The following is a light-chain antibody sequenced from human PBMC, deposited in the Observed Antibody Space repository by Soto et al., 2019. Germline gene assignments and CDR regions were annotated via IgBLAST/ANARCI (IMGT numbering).Light chain of an antibody. Sequence: DIQLTQSPSFLSASVGDRVTISCRASQGISSYLAWYQQTPGKAPKLLIYASSTLQSGVPSRFSGSGSGTEFTLTFGSLQPEDFATYYCQHLNTFPVTFGQGTRLDI. V-gene: IGKV1-9*01. CDR3: QHLNTFPVT. CDR1: QGISSY. CDR2: ASS. J-gene: IGKJ5*01.